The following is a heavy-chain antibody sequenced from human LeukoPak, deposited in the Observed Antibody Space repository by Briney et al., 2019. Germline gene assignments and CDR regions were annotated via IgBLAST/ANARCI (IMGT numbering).Heavy chain of an antibody. CDR2: INGDGSSI. Sequence: GGSLRLSCAASGFSFSDHYMSWIRQAPGRGLVWVSRINGDGSSIRYADSVKGRFTNSRDNTKNTLYLQMNSLRAEDTAVYYCARDYDSSGYYSFQHWGQGTLVTVSS. J-gene: IGHJ1*01. D-gene: IGHD3-22*01. CDR1: GFSFSDHY. V-gene: IGHV3-74*01. CDR3: ARDYDSSGYYSFQH.